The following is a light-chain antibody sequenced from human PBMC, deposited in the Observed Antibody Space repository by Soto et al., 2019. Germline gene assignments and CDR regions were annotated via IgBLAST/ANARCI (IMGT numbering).Light chain of an antibody. J-gene: IGKJ1*01. CDR1: QRVDRW. V-gene: IGKV1-5*01. CDR3: QQSNTYPWT. Sequence: DIQMTQSPATLSASVGDRVTITCRASQRVDRWLAWYQQRPGKAPKLLISDASTLESGVPSRFSGSGSVTEFTLAIASLQPDDFATYYCQQSNTYPWTFGQGTKVEIK. CDR2: DAS.